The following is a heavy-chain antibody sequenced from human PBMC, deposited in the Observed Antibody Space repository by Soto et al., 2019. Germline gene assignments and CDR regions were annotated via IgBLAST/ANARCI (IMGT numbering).Heavy chain of an antibody. CDR1: GYTFTNYG. CDR2: ISAYNGDT. Sequence: QVQLVQSGAEVKKPGASVRVSCKASGYTFTNYGISWVRQAPGQGLERIGWISAYNGDTIYAQKLQGRVTMPTDTSTSTAYMELRSLRSDDTAMYFCARGPSYLPEDYWGQGPLVTVSS. CDR3: ARGPSYLPEDY. J-gene: IGHJ4*02. V-gene: IGHV1-18*01.